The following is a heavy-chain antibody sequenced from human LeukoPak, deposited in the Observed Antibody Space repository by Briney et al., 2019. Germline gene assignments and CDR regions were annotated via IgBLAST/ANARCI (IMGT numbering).Heavy chain of an antibody. J-gene: IGHJ1*01. CDR3: ASCHCTNGVCYGECEYFQH. CDR2: ISPYNGNT. CDR1: GYTFTSYA. V-gene: IGHV1-18*01. Sequence: ASVKVSCKASGYTFTSYAMHWVRQAPGQRLEWMGWISPYNGNTNYAQKLQGRVTMTTDTSTSTAYMELRSLRSDDTAVYYCASCHCTNGVCYGECEYFQHWGQGTLVTVSS. D-gene: IGHD2-8*01.